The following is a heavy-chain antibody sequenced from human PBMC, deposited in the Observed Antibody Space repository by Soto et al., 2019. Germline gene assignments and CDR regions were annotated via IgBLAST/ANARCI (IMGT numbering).Heavy chain of an antibody. CDR2: INHSGST. CDR3: ARGRGLAVASPRDYYYGMDV. V-gene: IGHV4-34*01. Sequence: SETLSLTCAVYGGSFSGYYWSWIRQPPGKGLEWIGEINHSGSTNYNPSLKSRVTISVDTSKNQFSLKLSSVTAADTAVYYCARGRGLAVASPRDYYYGMDVWGQGTTVTVSS. D-gene: IGHD6-19*01. CDR1: GGSFSGYY. J-gene: IGHJ6*02.